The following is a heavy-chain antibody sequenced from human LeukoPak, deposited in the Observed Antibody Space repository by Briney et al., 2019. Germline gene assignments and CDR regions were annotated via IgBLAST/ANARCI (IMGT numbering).Heavy chain of an antibody. CDR2: INPNSGGT. V-gene: IGHV1-2*02. J-gene: IGHJ4*02. CDR1: GYTFTGYY. Sequence: ASVKVSCKASGYTFTGYYMHWVRQAPGQGLEWMGWINPNSGGTNYAQKFQGRVTMTRDTSISTAYMELSRLRSDDTAVYYCARESIAAAGYYSWGQGTLVTVSS. D-gene: IGHD6-13*01. CDR3: ARESIAAAGYYS.